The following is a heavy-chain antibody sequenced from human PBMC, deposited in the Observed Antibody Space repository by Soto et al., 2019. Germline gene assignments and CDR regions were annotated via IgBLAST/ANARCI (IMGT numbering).Heavy chain of an antibody. CDR1: GGSISSSSYY. V-gene: IGHV4-39*01. CDR3: ARHDDGYEDY. Sequence: PSETLSLTCTVSGGSISSSSYYWGWIRQPPGKGLEWIGSIYYSGSTYYNPSLKSRVTISVDTSKSQFSLKLSSVTAADTAVYYCARHDDGYEDYWGQGTLVTVSS. J-gene: IGHJ4*02. CDR2: IYYSGST. D-gene: IGHD1-1*01.